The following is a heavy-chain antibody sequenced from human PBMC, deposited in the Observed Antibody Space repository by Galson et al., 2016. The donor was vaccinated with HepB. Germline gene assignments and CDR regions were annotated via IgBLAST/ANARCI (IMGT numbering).Heavy chain of an antibody. Sequence: LSLTCAVSGASIISRNYWSWVRQPPGKGLEWIGEIHHRGTINYNPSLKSRVTISVDESKNQFSLELNSVTAADTAVYYCARVETGFQIYWGQGILVTVSS. CDR2: IHHRGTI. D-gene: IGHD2-21*02. CDR3: ARVETGFQIY. J-gene: IGHJ4*02. CDR1: GASIISRNY. V-gene: IGHV4-4*02.